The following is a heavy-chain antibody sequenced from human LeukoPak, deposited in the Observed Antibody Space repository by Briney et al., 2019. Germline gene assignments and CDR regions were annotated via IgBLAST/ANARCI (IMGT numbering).Heavy chain of an antibody. CDR3: ARRIYCSSTSCILLDP. Sequence: GASVKVSCKASGGTFSSYAISWVRQAPGQGLEWMGWISAYNGNTNYAQKLQGRVTMTTDTSTSTAYMELRSLRSDDTAVYYCARRIYCSSTSCILLDPWGQGTLVTVSS. V-gene: IGHV1-18*01. CDR2: ISAYNGNT. J-gene: IGHJ5*02. D-gene: IGHD2-2*01. CDR1: GGTFSSYA.